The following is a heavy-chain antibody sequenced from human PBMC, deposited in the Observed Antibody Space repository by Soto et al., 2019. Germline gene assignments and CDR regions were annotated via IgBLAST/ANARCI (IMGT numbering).Heavy chain of an antibody. V-gene: IGHV1-69*13. Sequence: SVKVSCKASGGTFSSYAISWVRQAPRQGLEWMGGIIPIFGTANYAQKFQGRVTITADESTSTACMELSSLRSEDTAVYYCARESSGATTGTFDYWGQGTLVTVSS. CDR1: GGTFSSYA. CDR3: ARESSGATTGTFDY. CDR2: IIPIFGTA. J-gene: IGHJ4*02. D-gene: IGHD1-1*01.